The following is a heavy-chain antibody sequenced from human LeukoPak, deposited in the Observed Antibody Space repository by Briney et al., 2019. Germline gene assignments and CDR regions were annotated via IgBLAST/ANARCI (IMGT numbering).Heavy chain of an antibody. D-gene: IGHD3-10*01. Sequence: SGPTLLNPTQTLTLTCTFSGFSLSTSGMCVSWIRQPPGKALEWLARIDWDDDKFYSTSLKTRLTISKDTSKNQVVLTMTNVDPVDTATYYCARMYYDSGSRRLDYWGQGTLVTVSS. CDR3: ARMYYDSGSRRLDY. CDR2: IDWDDDK. CDR1: GFSLSTSGMC. J-gene: IGHJ4*02. V-gene: IGHV2-70*17.